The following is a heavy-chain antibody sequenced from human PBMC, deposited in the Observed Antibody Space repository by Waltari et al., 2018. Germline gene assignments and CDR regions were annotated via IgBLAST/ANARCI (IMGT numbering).Heavy chain of an antibody. Sequence: DVQLVETGGGLIQPGGSLNLSCAASGLCVNNNSMSWVRPAPGKGLEWVSIGYTGGSTYYADFVKGRFTISRDSSKNTLYLQMNDLRAEDTAVYYCASSTAQPWTKGGLDNWGQGTLVIVSS. D-gene: IGHD5-18*01. CDR1: GLCVNNNS. CDR3: ASSTAQPWTKGGLDN. V-gene: IGHV3-53*02. J-gene: IGHJ4*02. CDR2: GYTGGST.